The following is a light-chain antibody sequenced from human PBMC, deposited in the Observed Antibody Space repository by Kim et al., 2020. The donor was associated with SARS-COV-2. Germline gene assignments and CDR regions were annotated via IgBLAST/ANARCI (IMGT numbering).Light chain of an antibody. J-gene: IGKJ2*01. CDR1: QSVSSSY. CDR2: GAS. CDR3: QQYGSSYT. Sequence: SPGERTTLTCRTSQSVSSSYLAWYQQKPGQAPMLLIYGASSRATSIPDRFSGSGSGTDFTITISRLEPEDFAVYYCQQYGSSYTFGQGTKLEI. V-gene: IGKV3-20*01.